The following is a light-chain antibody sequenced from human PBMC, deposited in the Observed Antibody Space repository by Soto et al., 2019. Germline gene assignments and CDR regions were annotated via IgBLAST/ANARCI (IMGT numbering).Light chain of an antibody. CDR3: SSYTSSTTVYV. V-gene: IGLV2-11*01. Sequence: QSALTQPRSVSGSPGQSVTISCTGPSIDVGGSNYVSWYQQHPGKAPKLMIYDVSERPSGISSRFSGSKSGNTASLTISGLQAEDEAVYYCSSYTSSTTVYVFGAGTKLTVL. CDR1: SIDVGGSNY. CDR2: DVS. J-gene: IGLJ1*01.